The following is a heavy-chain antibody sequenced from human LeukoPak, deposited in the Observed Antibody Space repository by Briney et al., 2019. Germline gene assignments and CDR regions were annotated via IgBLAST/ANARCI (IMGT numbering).Heavy chain of an antibody. J-gene: IGHJ4*02. CDR2: IYNSGST. Sequence: SETLSLTCTVSGGSISSYYWSWIRQPPGKGLEWIGYIYNSGSTNYNPSLKSRVTMSVDTSKNQFSLKLSSVTAADTAVYYCARDPLYGSGSYSDYWGQGTLVTVSS. D-gene: IGHD3-10*01. CDR1: GGSISSYY. CDR3: ARDPLYGSGSYSDY. V-gene: IGHV4-59*12.